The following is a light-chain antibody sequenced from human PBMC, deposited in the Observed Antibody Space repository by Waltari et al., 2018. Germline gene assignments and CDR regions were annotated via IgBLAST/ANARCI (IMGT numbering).Light chain of an antibody. V-gene: IGLV2-14*01. CDR3: SSYTSSSTLYV. J-gene: IGLJ1*01. CDR2: DVS. CDR1: SRAVGVYNY. Sequence: QSALTQPASVSGSPGQSIIISCTGTSRAVGVYNYVSWYQQHPGKAPKLMIYDVSKRPPGVSTRFSGSKSGTTASLTISGLQAEDEADYYCSSYTSSSTLYVFGTGTKVTVL.